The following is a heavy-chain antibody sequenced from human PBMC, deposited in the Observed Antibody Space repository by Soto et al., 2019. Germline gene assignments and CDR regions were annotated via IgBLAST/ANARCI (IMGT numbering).Heavy chain of an antibody. CDR2: INHSGST. D-gene: IGHD3-3*01. V-gene: IGHV4-34*01. CDR1: GGSFSGYY. CDR3: ARIRNFWSGYLNHPIYYFDY. Sequence: SETLSLTCAVYGGSFSGYYWSWIRQPPGKGLEWIGEINHSGSTNYNPSLKSRVTISVDTSKNQFSLKLSSVTAADTAVYYCARIRNFWSGYLNHPIYYFDYWGQGTLVTVSS. J-gene: IGHJ4*02.